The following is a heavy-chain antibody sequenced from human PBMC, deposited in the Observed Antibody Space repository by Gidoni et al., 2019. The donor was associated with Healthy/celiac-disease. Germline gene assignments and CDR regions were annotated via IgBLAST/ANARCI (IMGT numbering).Heavy chain of an antibody. Sequence: QVQLQESGPGLVKSSQTLSLTCTVSGGSISSGSYYWSWIRQPAGKGLEWIGRIYTSGSTNYNPSLKSRVTISVDTSKNQFALKLSSVTAADTAVYYCARSKVAGPFDYWGQGTLVTVSS. J-gene: IGHJ4*02. CDR3: ARSKVAGPFDY. D-gene: IGHD6-19*01. CDR2: IYTSGST. CDR1: GGSISSGSYY. V-gene: IGHV4-61*02.